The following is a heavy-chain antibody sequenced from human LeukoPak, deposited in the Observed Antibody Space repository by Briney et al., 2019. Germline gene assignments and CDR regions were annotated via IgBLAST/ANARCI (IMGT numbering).Heavy chain of an antibody. CDR1: GGSISSYY. D-gene: IGHD2-2*01. Sequence: SETLSLTCTVSGGSISSYYWSWIRQPPGKGLEWIGYIYYSGSTNYNPSLKSRVTISVDTSNNQFSLKLSSVTAADTAVYYCARRPYCSSTSCYYNWFDPWGQGTLVTVSS. CDR2: IYYSGST. V-gene: IGHV4-59*12. J-gene: IGHJ5*02. CDR3: ARRPYCSSTSCYYNWFDP.